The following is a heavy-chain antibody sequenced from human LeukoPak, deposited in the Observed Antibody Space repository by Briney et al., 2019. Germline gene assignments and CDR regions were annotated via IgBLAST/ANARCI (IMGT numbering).Heavy chain of an antibody. V-gene: IGHV3-15*01. J-gene: IGHJ6*03. CDR3: TTVSAGVDSKKGYDYYYMDV. CDR2: IKSKTDGGTT. CDR1: GFTFSNSC. Sequence: GGSLRLSCAASGFTFSNSCMSWVRQAPGKGREWGSRIKSKTDGGTTDYAAPVKVRFTISRDDSKNTLYLQMNSLKPEDTAVYYCTTVSAGVDSKKGYDYYYMDVWGKGTTVTVSS. D-gene: IGHD4-11*01.